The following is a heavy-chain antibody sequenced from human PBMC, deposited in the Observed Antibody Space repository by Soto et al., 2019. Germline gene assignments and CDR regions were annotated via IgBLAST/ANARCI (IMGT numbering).Heavy chain of an antibody. CDR2: IYYSGST. V-gene: IGHV4-59*08. CDR1: GGSISSYY. CDR3: ARQGGVSSSDFDY. D-gene: IGHD6-13*01. J-gene: IGHJ4*02. Sequence: PSETLSLTCTVSGGSISSYYWSWIRQPPGKGLEWIGYIYYSGSTNYNPSLKSRVTISVDTSKNQFSLKLSSVTAADTAVYYCARQGGVSSSDFDYWGQGTLVTVSS.